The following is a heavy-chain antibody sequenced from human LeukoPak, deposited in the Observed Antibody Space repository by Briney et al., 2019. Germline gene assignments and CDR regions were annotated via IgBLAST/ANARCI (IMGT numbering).Heavy chain of an antibody. D-gene: IGHD3-22*01. CDR2: IYYSGST. V-gene: IGHV4-39*01. Sequence: SETLSLTCTVSGGSISSSSYYWGWIRQPPGKGLEWIGSIYYSGSTYYNPSLKSRVTISVDTSKNQFSLELSSVTAADTAVYYCARVDTMIVVVIRWGQGTLVTVSS. CDR3: ARVDTMIVVVIR. CDR1: GGSISSSSYY. J-gene: IGHJ4*02.